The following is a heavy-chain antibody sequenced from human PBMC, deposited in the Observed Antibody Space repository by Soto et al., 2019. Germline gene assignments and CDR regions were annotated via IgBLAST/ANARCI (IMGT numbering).Heavy chain of an antibody. J-gene: IGHJ5*02. CDR3: AKDAYYDFWSGYYTDLNWFDP. CDR2: ISYDGSNK. Sequence: QVQLVESGGGVVQPGRSLRLSCAASGFTFSSYGMHWVRQAPGKGLEWVAVISYDGSNKYYADSVKGRFTISRDNSKNTLYLQMNSLRAEDTAVYYCAKDAYYDFWSGYYTDLNWFDPWGQGTLVTVSS. V-gene: IGHV3-30*18. CDR1: GFTFSSYG. D-gene: IGHD3-3*01.